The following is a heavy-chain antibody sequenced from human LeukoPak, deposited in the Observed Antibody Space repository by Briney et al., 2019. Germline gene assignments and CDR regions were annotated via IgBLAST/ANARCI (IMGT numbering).Heavy chain of an antibody. CDR2: ISSSSSYI. D-gene: IGHD2-15*01. CDR3: ARPADCSGGSCFDAFDI. J-gene: IGHJ3*02. V-gene: IGHV3-21*01. CDR1: GFIFSSYS. Sequence: PGGSLRLSCAASGFIFSSYSMNWVRQAPGKGLEWVSSISSSSSYIYYADSVKGRFTISRDNAKNSLYLQMNSQRAEDTAVYYCARPADCSGGSCFDAFDIWGQGTMVTVSS.